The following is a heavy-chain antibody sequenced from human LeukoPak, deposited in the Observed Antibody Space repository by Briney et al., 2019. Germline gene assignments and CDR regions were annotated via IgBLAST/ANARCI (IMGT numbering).Heavy chain of an antibody. V-gene: IGHV3-73*01. Sequence: PGGSLRLSCAASGFTFSGSATHWVRQASGKGLEWVGRIRSKANSYATAYAASVKGRFTISRDDSKNTAYLQMNSLKTEDTAVYYCTRQGLPEEYWGQGTLVTVSS. CDR2: IRSKANSYAT. CDR1: GFTFSGSA. CDR3: TRQGLPEEY. J-gene: IGHJ4*02.